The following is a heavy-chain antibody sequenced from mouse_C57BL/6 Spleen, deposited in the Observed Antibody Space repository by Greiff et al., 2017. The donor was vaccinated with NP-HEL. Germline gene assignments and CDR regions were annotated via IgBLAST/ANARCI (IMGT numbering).Heavy chain of an antibody. D-gene: IGHD1-1*01. Sequence: EVQGVESGGGLVKPGGSLKLSCAASGFTFSDYGMHWVRQAPEKGLEWVAYISSGSSTIYYADTVKGRFTISRDNASNTLFLQMTSLRSEDTAMYYCGRRYDGSSYGAMDYWGQGTSVTVSS. V-gene: IGHV5-17*01. CDR2: ISSGSSTI. J-gene: IGHJ4*01. CDR1: GFTFSDYG. CDR3: GRRYDGSSYGAMDY.